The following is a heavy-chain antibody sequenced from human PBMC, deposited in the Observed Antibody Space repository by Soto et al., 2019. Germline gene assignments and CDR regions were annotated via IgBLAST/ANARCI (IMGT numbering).Heavy chain of an antibody. CDR2: ISSSGSTI. CDR3: ASLHGSWLPFDY. J-gene: IGHJ4*02. D-gene: IGHD6-13*01. Sequence: GGSLRLSCAASGFTFSSYEMNWVRQAPGKGLDWVSYISSSGSTIYYADSVKGRFTISRDNAKNSLYLQMNSLRAEDTAVYYCASLHGSWLPFDYWGQGTLVTVSS. V-gene: IGHV3-48*03. CDR1: GFTFSSYE.